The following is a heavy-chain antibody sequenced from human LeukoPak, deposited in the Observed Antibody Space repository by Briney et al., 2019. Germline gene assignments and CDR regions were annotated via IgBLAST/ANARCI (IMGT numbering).Heavy chain of an antibody. J-gene: IGHJ5*02. Sequence: GGSLRLSCAASGFRFSDYYMAWIRQAPGTGLECISYISSNDNTIYYADSLKGRATISRDNAKRSVYLEMNNLRAEDTAVYYCARGLKPFDNWGQGTLVTVSS. CDR3: ARGLKPFDN. V-gene: IGHV3-11*01. CDR1: GFRFSDYY. CDR2: ISSNDNTI. D-gene: IGHD3-16*01.